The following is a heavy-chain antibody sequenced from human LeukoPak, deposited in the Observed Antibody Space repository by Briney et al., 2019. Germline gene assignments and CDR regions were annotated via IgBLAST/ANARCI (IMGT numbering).Heavy chain of an antibody. J-gene: IGHJ4*02. CDR1: GGSISSYY. D-gene: IGHD3-3*01. CDR3: ASQSGPSKTFDY. CDR2: INHSGST. Sequence: SETLSLTCTVSGGSISSYYWSWIRQPPGKGLEWIGEINHSGSTNYNPSLKSRVTISVDTSKNQFSLKLSSVTAADTAVYYCASQSGPSKTFDYWGQGTLVTVSS. V-gene: IGHV4-34*01.